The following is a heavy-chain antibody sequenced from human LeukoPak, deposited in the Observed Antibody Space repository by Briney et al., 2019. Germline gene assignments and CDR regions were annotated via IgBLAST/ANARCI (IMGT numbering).Heavy chain of an antibody. D-gene: IGHD1-1*01. CDR2: IKDGGTTT. CDR1: GFTFSSYW. J-gene: IGHJ4*02. Sequence: PGGSLRLSCAASGFTFSSYWIHWARHVPGKGLVWVSRIKDGGTTTDYADSVKGRFTISRDDAKNTLYLQMNSLRAEDTAVYYCTTTRPGYWGRGTLVTVSS. V-gene: IGHV3-74*01. CDR3: TTTRPGY.